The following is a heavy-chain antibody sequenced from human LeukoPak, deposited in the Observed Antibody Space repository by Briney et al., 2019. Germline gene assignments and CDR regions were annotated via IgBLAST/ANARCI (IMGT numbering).Heavy chain of an antibody. Sequence: AGGSLRLSCAASGFTFTTNYMSWVRQAPEKGLEWVAVLYSGGSTYYADSVKGRFTISRDNSKNTLYLQMNSLRAEDTAVYYCAKGGVDTTVTTGADYWGQGTLVTVSS. J-gene: IGHJ4*02. D-gene: IGHD4-17*01. CDR3: AKGGVDTTVTTGADY. CDR2: LYSGGST. V-gene: IGHV3-53*01. CDR1: GFTFTTNY.